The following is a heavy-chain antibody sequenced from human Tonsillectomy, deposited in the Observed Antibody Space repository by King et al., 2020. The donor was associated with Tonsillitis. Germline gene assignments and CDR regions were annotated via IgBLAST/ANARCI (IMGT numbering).Heavy chain of an antibody. J-gene: IGHJ6*02. CDR2: ISSSSSYI. CDR3: ARDIPTRLYSLFYYGMDL. D-gene: IGHD2-21*01. CDR1: GFTFSSYS. Sequence: VQLVQSGGGLVKPGGSLRLSCAASGFTFSSYSMNWVRQAPGKGLEWVSSISSSSSYIYYADSVKGRFTISRDNAKNSLYLQMNSLRAEDTAVYYCARDIPTRLYSLFYYGMDLWGQGTTVTVSS. V-gene: IGHV3-21*01.